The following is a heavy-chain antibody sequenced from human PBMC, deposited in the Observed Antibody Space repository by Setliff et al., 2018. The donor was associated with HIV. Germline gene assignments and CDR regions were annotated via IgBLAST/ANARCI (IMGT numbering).Heavy chain of an antibody. CDR2: IYTSGNT. V-gene: IGHV4-61*02. CDR1: GGSISSGNYY. Sequence: SETLSLTCTVSGGSISSGNYYWSCIRQPAGKGLEWIGRIYTSGNTNYNPSLKSRVTISVDTSNNHFSLKLTSVTAADTAIYYCARGRDYTGSWFRPFYLDFWGHGNLVTVSS. J-gene: IGHJ4*01. CDR3: ARGRDYTGSWFRPFYLDF. D-gene: IGHD3-3*01.